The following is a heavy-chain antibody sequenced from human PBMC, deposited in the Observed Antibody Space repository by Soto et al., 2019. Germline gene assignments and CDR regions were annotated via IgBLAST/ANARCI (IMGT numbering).Heavy chain of an antibody. CDR1: GGSISSCGYY. J-gene: IGHJ5*02. D-gene: IGHD2-15*01. CDR3: ASRGGRHRAYWFAP. Sequence: SETLSLTCTVSGGSISSCGYYGSWIRQHPGKGLEWVGYICYSGSTYYNPSLKSRVTISVDTSKNQFSLKLSSVTAADTAVYYCASRGGRHRAYWFAPWGQGTLVTVS. CDR2: ICYSGST. V-gene: IGHV4-31*03.